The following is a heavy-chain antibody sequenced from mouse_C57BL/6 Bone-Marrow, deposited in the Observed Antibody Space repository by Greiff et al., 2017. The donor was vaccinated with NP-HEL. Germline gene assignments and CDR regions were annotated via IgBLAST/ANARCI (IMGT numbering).Heavy chain of an antibody. J-gene: IGHJ2*01. CDR3: ARGAGNY. CDR1: GYAFTNYL. D-gene: IGHD3-3*01. V-gene: IGHV1-54*01. CDR2: INPGSGGT. Sequence: VQLQESGAELVRPGTSVKVSCKASGYAFTNYLIEWVKQRPGQGLEWIGVINPGSGGTNYNEKFKGKATLTADKSSSTAYMQLSSLTSEDSAVYFCARGAGNYWGQGTTLTVSS.